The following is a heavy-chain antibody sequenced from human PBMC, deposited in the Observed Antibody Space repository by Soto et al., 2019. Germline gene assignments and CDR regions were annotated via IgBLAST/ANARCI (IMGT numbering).Heavy chain of an antibody. CDR1: GGSISNYY. CDR3: ARLNGYCISTNCHGYYGMDV. Sequence: ETLSLTCTVSGGSISNYYWSWFRQTPGKGLEWIGYVHDSWGSNYNPSLKSRVAISLDTSKSQFSLKLTSVTATDTAVYYCARLNGYCISTNCHGYYGMDVWGQGTTVTVSS. CDR2: VHDSWGS. D-gene: IGHD2-2*03. V-gene: IGHV4-59*08. J-gene: IGHJ6*02.